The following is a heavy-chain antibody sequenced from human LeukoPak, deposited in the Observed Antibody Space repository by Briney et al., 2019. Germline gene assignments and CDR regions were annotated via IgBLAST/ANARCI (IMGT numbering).Heavy chain of an antibody. V-gene: IGHV3-21*01. CDR2: ISSSSSYI. Sequence: GGSLRLSCAASGFTFSKYNMNWVRQAPGKGLEWVSSISSSSSYIYYADSVKGRFTISRDNARNSLYLQMNSLRAEDTGVYYCARSELGYYNYYMDVWGKGTTVTVSS. CDR3: ARSELGYYNYYMDV. CDR1: GFTFSKYN. J-gene: IGHJ6*03. D-gene: IGHD7-27*01.